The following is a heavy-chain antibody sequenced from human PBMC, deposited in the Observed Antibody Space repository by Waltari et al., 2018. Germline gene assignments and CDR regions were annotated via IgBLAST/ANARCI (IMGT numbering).Heavy chain of an antibody. CDR2: ISSSSSYI. Sequence: EVQLVESGGGLVKPGGSLRLSCAASGFTFSSYSMNWVRQAPGKGLEWVSSISSSSSYIYYADSVKGRFTISRDNAKNSLYLQMNSLRAEDTAVYYCARESQWFRELYYYYYMDVWGKGTTVTVSS. CDR1: GFTFSSYS. V-gene: IGHV3-21*01. D-gene: IGHD3-10*01. J-gene: IGHJ6*03. CDR3: ARESQWFRELYYYYYMDV.